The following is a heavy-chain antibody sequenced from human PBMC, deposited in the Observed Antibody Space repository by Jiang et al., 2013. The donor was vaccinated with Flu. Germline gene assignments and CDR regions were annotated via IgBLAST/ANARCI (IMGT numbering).Heavy chain of an antibody. CDR2: IYPRDSDA. CDR1: GYNFANHW. J-gene: IGHJ3*01. D-gene: IGHD4-17*01. CDR3: ARQGRLGDIDAFDV. Sequence: GAEVKKPGESLKIFCKGSGYNFANHWIAWVRQMPGKGLEWVAIIYPRDSDARYSPSFQGEVTISVDNFINTIYLQWSSLRPSDTAMYYCARQGRLGDIDAFDVWGQGSMVTVSS. V-gene: IGHV5-51*01.